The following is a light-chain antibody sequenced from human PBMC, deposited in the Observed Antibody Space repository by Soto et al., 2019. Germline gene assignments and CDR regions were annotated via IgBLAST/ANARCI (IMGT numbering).Light chain of an antibody. CDR2: AAS. Sequence: DVQMTQSPSSVSASVGDRVTITCRASQNIGGWLAWYQQKPGKPPKLLIFAASILQSGVPSRFSGSGSGTDFTLTITSLQPEDFGTYYCQQLNSFPITSGQGTRLEIK. V-gene: IGKV1-12*01. CDR3: QQLNSFPIT. J-gene: IGKJ5*01. CDR1: QNIGGW.